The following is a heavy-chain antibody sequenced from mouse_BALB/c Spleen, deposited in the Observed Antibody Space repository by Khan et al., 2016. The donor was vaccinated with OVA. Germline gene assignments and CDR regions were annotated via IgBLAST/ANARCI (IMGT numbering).Heavy chain of an antibody. CDR1: GYTFTSYV. V-gene: IGHV1S136*01. Sequence: VQLQQPGPELVKPGASVKMSCKASGYTFTSYVMHWLRQKSGQGLEWIGYIYPYNDDTKYNEKFKGKATLTSDKCSSTAYVELSSLTSEDSAVYYCAKNDRYDVYFDYWSQGTTLTVSS. CDR3: AKNDRYDVYFDY. J-gene: IGHJ2*01. CDR2: IYPYNDDT. D-gene: IGHD2-14*01.